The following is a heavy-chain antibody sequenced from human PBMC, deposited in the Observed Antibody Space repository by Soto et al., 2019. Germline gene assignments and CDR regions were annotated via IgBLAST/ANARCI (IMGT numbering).Heavy chain of an antibody. J-gene: IGHJ2*01. Sequence: QLQLQESGPGLVKPSETLSLTCTVSGGSFNSSRYFWGWVRQPPGKALEGIGSIYYTGSTYSNPPRSSRFTISAATSTNQFSLKLSSVPAADTAVYYCATRGGSSWYFDLWGRGTLVTVSS. CDR2: IYYTGST. CDR1: GGSFNSSRYF. D-gene: IGHD6-13*01. CDR3: ATRGGSSWYFDL. V-gene: IGHV4-39*01.